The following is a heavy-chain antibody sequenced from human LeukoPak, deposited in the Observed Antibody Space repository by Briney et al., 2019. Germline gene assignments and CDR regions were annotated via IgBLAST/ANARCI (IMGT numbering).Heavy chain of an antibody. J-gene: IGHJ4*02. CDR3: AREIGSSGWSYFDY. CDR1: GYTFTGYY. D-gene: IGHD6-19*01. CDR2: ISAYNGNT. Sequence: GASAKVSCKASGYTFTGYYMHWVRQAPGQGLEWMGWISAYNGNTNYAQKLQGRVTMTTDTSTSTAYMELRSLRSDDTAVYYCAREIGSSGWSYFDYWGQGTLVTVSS. V-gene: IGHV1-18*04.